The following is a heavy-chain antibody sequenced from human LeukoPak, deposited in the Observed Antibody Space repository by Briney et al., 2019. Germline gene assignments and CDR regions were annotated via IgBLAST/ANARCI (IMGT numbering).Heavy chain of an antibody. V-gene: IGHV3-30*04. CDR1: GFTFSSYA. CDR3: ARDRQGVGPLDY. J-gene: IGHJ4*02. D-gene: IGHD3-10*01. Sequence: GRSLRLSCAASGFTFSSYAMHWVRQAPGKGLEWVAVISYDGSSKYYADSVKGRFTISRDNSKNTLYLQMNSLRAEDTAVYYCARDRQGVGPLDYWGQGTLVTVSS. CDR2: ISYDGSSK.